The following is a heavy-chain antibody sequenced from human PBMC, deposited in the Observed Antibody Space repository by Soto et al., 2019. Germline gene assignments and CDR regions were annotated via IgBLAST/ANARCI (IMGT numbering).Heavy chain of an antibody. CDR2: LNTYNANT. J-gene: IGHJ4*02. V-gene: IGHV1-18*01. D-gene: IGHD2-15*01. CDR3: ARAQTPTESDF. CDR1: GYTFINYG. Sequence: QIQLVQSEGEVRQPGASVKVSCKTSGYTFINYGVTWVRQRPGQGLEWMEWLNTYNANTKYAQKLQGRVTMTADTSASTAYVELRSLRSDDTAVYFCARAQTPTESDFWGQGTLVIVSS.